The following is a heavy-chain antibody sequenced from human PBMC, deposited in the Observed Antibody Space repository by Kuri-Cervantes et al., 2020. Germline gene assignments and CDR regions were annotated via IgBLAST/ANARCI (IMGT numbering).Heavy chain of an antibody. D-gene: IGHD3-22*01. V-gene: IGHV3-7*04. J-gene: IGHJ3*01. CDR1: GSGFYFGSFW. Sequence: GESLKISCAGSGSGFYFGSFWMNWVRQAPGKGLEWVASIKQDGSEINYVDSVRGRFAISRDNAKSTLYLQMNSLRVEDTAVYFCARRTYYDESGFYPGRGFDVWGPGTVVTVSS. CDR3: ARRTYYDESGFYPGRGFDV. CDR2: IKQDGSEI.